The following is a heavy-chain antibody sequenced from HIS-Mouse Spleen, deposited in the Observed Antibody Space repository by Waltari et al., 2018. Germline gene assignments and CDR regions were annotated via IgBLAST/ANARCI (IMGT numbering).Heavy chain of an antibody. D-gene: IGHD1-1*01. CDR3: ARGTGTDAFDI. J-gene: IGHJ3*02. CDR2: INRRRGGT. CDR1: GYTFTGYY. Sequence: QVQLVQSGAEVKKPGASVKVSCKASGYTFTGYYMHWVRQAPGQGLEWMGWINRRRGGTNYAQKFQGRVTMTRDTSISTAYMELSRLRSDDTAVYYCARGTGTDAFDIWGQGTMVTVSS. V-gene: IGHV1-2*02.